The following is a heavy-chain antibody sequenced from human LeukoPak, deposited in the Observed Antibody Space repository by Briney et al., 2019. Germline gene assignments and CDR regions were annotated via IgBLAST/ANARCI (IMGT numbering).Heavy chain of an antibody. CDR2: ISSSGSTI. CDR1: GFTFSSYE. V-gene: IGHV3-48*03. D-gene: IGHD3-16*01. Sequence: GGSLRLSCAASGFTFSSYEMNWVRQAPGKGLEWVSYISSSGSTIYYADSVKGRFTISRDNFQNILYLQMNSLRDDDTAVYYCAKEGAEFRGYLDVWGKGTTVTVSS. CDR3: AKEGAEFRGYLDV. J-gene: IGHJ6*03.